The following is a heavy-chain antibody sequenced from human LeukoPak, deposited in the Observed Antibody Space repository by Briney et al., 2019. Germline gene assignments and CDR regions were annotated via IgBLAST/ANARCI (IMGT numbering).Heavy chain of an antibody. CDR1: GLTVSSTY. J-gene: IGHJ4*02. CDR2: IYSDGNT. Sequence: GGSLRLSCAASGLTVSSTYMSWVRQAPGKGLEWVSVIYSDGNTYYADSVKGRFTISRDNSKNTVYLQMNSLRAEDTAVYFCARRPDYGGTPTFDYWGQGTLVTVSS. CDR3: ARRPDYGGTPTFDY. D-gene: IGHD4-23*01. V-gene: IGHV3-66*01.